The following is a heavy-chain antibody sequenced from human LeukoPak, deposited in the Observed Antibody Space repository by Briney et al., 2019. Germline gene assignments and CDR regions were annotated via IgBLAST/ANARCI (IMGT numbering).Heavy chain of an antibody. J-gene: IGHJ5*02. CDR2: ISGSGINT. CDR3: ASKNILTGYSLDP. D-gene: IGHD3-9*01. Sequence: GGSLRPSCAASGFTFRNYAVSWVRQAPGKGVEWVSAISGSGINTYYADSVKGRFTISRDNAKNSLYLQMNSLRAEDTAVYYCASKNILTGYSLDPWGQGTLVTVSS. CDR1: GFTFRNYA. V-gene: IGHV3-23*01.